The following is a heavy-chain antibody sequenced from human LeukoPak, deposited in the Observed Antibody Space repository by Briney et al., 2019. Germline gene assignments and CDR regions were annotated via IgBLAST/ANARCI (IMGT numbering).Heavy chain of an antibody. Sequence: PSETLSLTCTVSGGSISSSSYYWGWIRQPPGKGLEWIGSIYYSGSTYYNPSLKSRVTISVDTSKNQFSLKLSSVTAADTAVYFCARGCDSSGWYRDAFDIWGQGTMVTVSS. V-gene: IGHV4-39*01. CDR3: ARGCDSSGWYRDAFDI. CDR2: IYYSGST. J-gene: IGHJ3*02. CDR1: GGSISSSSYY. D-gene: IGHD6-19*01.